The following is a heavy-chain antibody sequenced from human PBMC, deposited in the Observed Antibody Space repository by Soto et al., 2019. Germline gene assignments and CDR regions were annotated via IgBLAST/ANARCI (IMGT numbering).Heavy chain of an antibody. Sequence: GGSLRLSCAASGFTFSSYAMHWVRQAPGKGLEYVSAISSNGGSTYYANSVKGRFTISRDNSKNTLYLQMGSLRAEDMAVYYCARDEPGSYYAFDIWGQGTMVTVSS. D-gene: IGHD1-26*01. J-gene: IGHJ3*02. CDR1: GFTFSSYA. CDR2: ISSNGGST. V-gene: IGHV3-64*01. CDR3: ARDEPGSYYAFDI.